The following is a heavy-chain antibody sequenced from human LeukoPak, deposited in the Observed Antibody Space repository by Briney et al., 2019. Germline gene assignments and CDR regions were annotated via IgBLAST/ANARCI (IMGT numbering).Heavy chain of an antibody. J-gene: IGHJ5*02. CDR3: ARFGSGYYNNWFDP. Sequence: SETLSLTCAVSGYSISSGYYWGWIRQPPGKGLECIGSIYHSGSTYYNPSLKSRVTMSVDTSKNQLSLKLSSVTAADTAVYYCARFGSGYYNNWFDPWGQGTLVTVSS. CDR2: IYHSGST. V-gene: IGHV4-38-2*01. D-gene: IGHD3-22*01. CDR1: GYSISSGYY.